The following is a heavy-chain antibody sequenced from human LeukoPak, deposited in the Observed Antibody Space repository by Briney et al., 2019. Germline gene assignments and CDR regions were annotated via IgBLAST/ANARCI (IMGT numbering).Heavy chain of an antibody. V-gene: IGHV4-4*07. CDR2: IHASGTS. D-gene: IGHD1-14*01. CDR3: ASGSKI. CDR1: GASITTYY. Sequence: LETLSLTCTVSGASITTYYWNWIRQPAGKGMEWLGRIHASGTSDYNPSLKSRVSMSADTSKNQLSLQVRSVTAADTAMYFCASGSKIWGQGTLVTVSS. J-gene: IGHJ4*02.